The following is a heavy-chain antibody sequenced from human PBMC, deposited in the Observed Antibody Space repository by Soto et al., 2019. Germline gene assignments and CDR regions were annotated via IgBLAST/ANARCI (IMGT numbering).Heavy chain of an antibody. Sequence: GGSLRLSCAASGFTFRSYGMHWVRQAPGKGLEWVAVIWYDGSNKYYADSVKGRFTISRDNSKNTLYLQMNSLRAEDTAVYYCARAPTWLVRGGFDYWGQGTLVTVSS. CDR3: ARAPTWLVRGGFDY. D-gene: IGHD6-19*01. J-gene: IGHJ4*02. CDR1: GFTFRSYG. CDR2: IWYDGSNK. V-gene: IGHV3-33*01.